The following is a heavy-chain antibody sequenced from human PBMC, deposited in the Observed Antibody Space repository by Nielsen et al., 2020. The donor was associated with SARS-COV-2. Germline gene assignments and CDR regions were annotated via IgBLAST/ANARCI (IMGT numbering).Heavy chain of an antibody. V-gene: IGHV3-7*01. D-gene: IGHD2-21*02. CDR2: IKPDGSEK. J-gene: IGHJ4*02. CDR3: AKAKSGIRPFDY. CDR1: GFTFSSLW. Sequence: GGYLRLYCEDSGFTFSSLWMRWVRQVPGKGLEWVADIKPDGSEKFYVDSVKGRFNISRDKAKNSMSLQMNSLRVEDTAVYYCAKAKSGIRPFDYWGQGTLVTVSS.